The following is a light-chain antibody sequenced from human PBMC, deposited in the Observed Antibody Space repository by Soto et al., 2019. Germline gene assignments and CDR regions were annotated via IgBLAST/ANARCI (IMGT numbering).Light chain of an antibody. CDR1: QSVSSN. V-gene: IGKV3D-15*01. CDR3: QQYNNWLSFI. Sequence: EIVMTQSPVTLSVSPGERATLSCRAIQSVSSNLAWSQQRPGQTPRLLIYGPSTRATGIPARFSGSGSGTEFTLTISVLQSQDFAVYYWQQYNNWLSFIFGQGTRLEIK. CDR2: GPS. J-gene: IGKJ5*01.